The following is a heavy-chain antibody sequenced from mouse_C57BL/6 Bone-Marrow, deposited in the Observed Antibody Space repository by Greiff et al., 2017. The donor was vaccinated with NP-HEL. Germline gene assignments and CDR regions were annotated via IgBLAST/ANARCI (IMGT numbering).Heavy chain of an antibody. D-gene: IGHD2-4*01. J-gene: IGHJ2*01. CDR3: ARDDYAAY. CDR1: FYPFTISF. CDR2: ISPGSGST. Sequence: QVQLKQPGAALVKPGASVTMSCKASFYPFTISFIPCLPPRPFPVLACILAISPGSGSTNYNEKFKSKATLTVDTSSSTAYMQLSSLTSEDSAVYYCARDDYAAYWGQGTTLTVSS. V-gene: IGHV1-55*01.